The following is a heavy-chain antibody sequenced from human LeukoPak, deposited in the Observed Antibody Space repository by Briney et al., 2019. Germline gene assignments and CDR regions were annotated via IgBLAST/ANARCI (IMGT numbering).Heavy chain of an antibody. CDR2: ISAYNGNT. Sequence: ASVKISCKASGYTFTSYGISWVRQAPGQGLEWMGWISAYNGNTNYAQKLQGRVTMTTDTSTSTAYMELRSLRSDDTAVYYCARGGGSGSYYSVKPLIYWFDPWGQGTLVTVSS. J-gene: IGHJ5*02. D-gene: IGHD3-10*01. V-gene: IGHV1-18*01. CDR1: GYTFTSYG. CDR3: ARGGGSGSYYSVKPLIYWFDP.